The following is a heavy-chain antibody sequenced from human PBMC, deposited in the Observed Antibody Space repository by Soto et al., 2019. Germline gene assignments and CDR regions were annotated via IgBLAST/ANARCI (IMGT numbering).Heavy chain of an antibody. V-gene: IGHV4-30-4*01. CDR3: ARSPYSSGYYYAIDY. D-gene: IGHD3-22*01. Sequence: SETLSLTCAVSGGSISSGDYYWSWIRPPPGKGLEWIGYIYYSGSTYYNPSLKSRVTISVDTSKNQFSLKLSSVTAADTAVYYCARSPYSSGYYYAIDYWGQGTQVTVSS. J-gene: IGHJ4*02. CDR2: IYYSGST. CDR1: GGSISSGDYY.